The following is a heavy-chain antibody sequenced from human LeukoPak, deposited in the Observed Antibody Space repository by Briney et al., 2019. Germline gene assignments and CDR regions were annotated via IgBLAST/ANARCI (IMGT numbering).Heavy chain of an antibody. Sequence: GGSLRLSCAASGFTFSSYNMNWVRQAPPQGLHSVASISSSGSYIYSADSLKGPFTISRDNPKNSLYLQMNSLRAEDTAVYYCARVKRIAAVAHAFAIWGQGTMVTVSS. J-gene: IGHJ3*02. CDR2: ISSSGSYI. CDR3: ARVKRIAAVAHAFAI. D-gene: IGHD6-13*01. V-gene: IGHV3-21*01. CDR1: GFTFSSYN.